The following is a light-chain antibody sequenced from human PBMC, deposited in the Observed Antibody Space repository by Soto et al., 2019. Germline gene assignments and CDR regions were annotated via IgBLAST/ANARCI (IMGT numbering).Light chain of an antibody. V-gene: IGLV2-14*01. Sequence: QSALTQPASVSGSPGQSITISCTGTNSDVGGHNYVSWYQHHPGKAPKLMIYEVSNRPSGVSNRFAGSKSGNTASLTSSGLQAEDEADYHCSSFSSTSTLYVFGTGTKVTVL. CDR1: NSDVGGHNY. CDR3: SSFSSTSTLYV. J-gene: IGLJ1*01. CDR2: EVS.